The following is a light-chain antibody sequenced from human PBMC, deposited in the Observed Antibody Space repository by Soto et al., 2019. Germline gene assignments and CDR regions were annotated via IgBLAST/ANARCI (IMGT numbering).Light chain of an antibody. J-gene: IGLJ1*01. CDR2: EVS. Sequence: QCALAQPASVSGSPGQSITISCTGTSSDVGGYTYVSWYQQHPGKAPKLMIYEVSNRPSGVSNRFSGSKSGNTASLTISGLQAEDEADYYCTSYTTSSTYVFGTGTKVTVL. V-gene: IGLV2-14*01. CDR3: TSYTTSSTYV. CDR1: SSDVGGYTY.